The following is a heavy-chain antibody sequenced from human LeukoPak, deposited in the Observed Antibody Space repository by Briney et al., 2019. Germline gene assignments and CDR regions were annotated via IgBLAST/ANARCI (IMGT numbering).Heavy chain of an antibody. CDR2: ISAYNGNT. J-gene: IGHJ6*02. V-gene: IGHV1-18*01. Sequence: GASVKVSCKASGYTFTSYGISWVRQAPGQGLEWMGWISAYNGNTNYAQKFQGRVTMTEDTSTDTAYMELSSLRSEDTAVYYCATPRYYYYYGMDVWGQGTTVTVSS. CDR1: GYTFTSYG. CDR3: ATPRYYYYYGMDV.